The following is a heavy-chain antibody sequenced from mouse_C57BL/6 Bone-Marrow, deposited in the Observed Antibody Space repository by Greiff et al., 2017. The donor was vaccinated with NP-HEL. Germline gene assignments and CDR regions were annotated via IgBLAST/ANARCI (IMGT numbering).Heavy chain of an antibody. J-gene: IGHJ3*01. V-gene: IGHV12-3*01. D-gene: IGHD2-3*01. CDR1: GFPITSGYY. CDR2: ITHSGET. Sequence: VQLQQSGPGLVKPSQSLFLTCSITGFPITSGYYWIWIRQSPGKPLEWMGYITHSGETFYNPSLQSPISITRETSKNQFFLQLNSVTTEDTAMYYCAGMGYDGSFAYWGQGTLVTVSA. CDR3: AGMGYDGSFAY.